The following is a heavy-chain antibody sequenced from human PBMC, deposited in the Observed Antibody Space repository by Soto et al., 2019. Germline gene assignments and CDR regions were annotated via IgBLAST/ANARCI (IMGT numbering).Heavy chain of an antibody. CDR2: ISYSGTT. CDR3: ARLPGADYGGIFDP. D-gene: IGHD4-17*01. V-gene: IGHV4-30-4*01. J-gene: IGHJ5*02. Sequence: SETLSLTCTVSGDSISSINNYWSWIRQPPGEGLEWIGFISYSGTTSDSPSLKSRVTISVDTSKNQFSLRLNFVTAADTAVYYCARLPGADYGGIFDPWGQGTLVTVSS. CDR1: GDSISSINNY.